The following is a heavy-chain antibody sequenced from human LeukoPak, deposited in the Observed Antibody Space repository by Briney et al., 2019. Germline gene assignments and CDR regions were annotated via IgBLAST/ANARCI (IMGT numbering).Heavy chain of an antibody. CDR1: GFTVSANY. CDR2: IYSTGST. V-gene: IGHV3-66*01. J-gene: IGHJ4*02. CDR3: AAYSSGRQIYYFDY. Sequence: GGSLRLSCVASGFTVSANYMSWVRQAPGKGLECVSAIYSTGSTNYADSVKGRFTISRDNSKSTLYLQMNNLRAEDTAVYYCAAYSSGRQIYYFDYWGQGTLVTVSS. D-gene: IGHD6-19*01.